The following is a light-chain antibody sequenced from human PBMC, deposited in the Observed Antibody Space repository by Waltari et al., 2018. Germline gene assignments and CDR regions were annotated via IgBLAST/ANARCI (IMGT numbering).Light chain of an antibody. CDR3: CSYAGLGTYV. J-gene: IGLJ1*01. CDR1: TSDVGNYDL. CDR2: EVI. Sequence: QSALTQPASVSVTPGQSITISCTGTTSDVGNYDLVSWYQHHPGKAPKLLICEVIKRPSGVSSRFSGSKSGSTASLTIAGLQPEDEADYYCCSYAGLGTYVFGSGTKVTVL. V-gene: IGLV2-23*02.